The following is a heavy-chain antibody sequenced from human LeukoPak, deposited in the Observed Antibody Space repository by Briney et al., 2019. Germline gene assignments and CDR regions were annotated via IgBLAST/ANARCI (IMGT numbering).Heavy chain of an antibody. CDR1: GFTVSSNY. D-gene: IGHD1-7*01. J-gene: IGHJ3*02. CDR3: ARDSGNYLDAFDI. CDR2: ISGSGGST. V-gene: IGHV3-21*01. Sequence: GGSLRLSCAASGFTVSSNYMSWVRQAPGKGLEWVSAISGSGGSTYYADSVKGRFTISRDNAKNSLYLQMNSLRAEDTAVYYCARDSGNYLDAFDIWGQGTMVTVSS.